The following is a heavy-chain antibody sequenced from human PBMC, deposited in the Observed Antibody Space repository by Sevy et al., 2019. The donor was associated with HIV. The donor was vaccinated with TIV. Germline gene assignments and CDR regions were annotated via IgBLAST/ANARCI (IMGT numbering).Heavy chain of an antibody. CDR3: ARDSAPIVVVVAATELYMDV. Sequence: GGSLRLSCAASGFSFNTCGMHWVRQAPGKGLEWMAVISYDGSHKSYADSVKGRFTISRDNAKNSLYLQMNSLRDEDTAVYYCARDSAPIVVVVAATELYMDVWGKGTTVTVSS. D-gene: IGHD2-15*01. V-gene: IGHV3-30*03. CDR1: GFSFNTCG. J-gene: IGHJ6*03. CDR2: ISYDGSHK.